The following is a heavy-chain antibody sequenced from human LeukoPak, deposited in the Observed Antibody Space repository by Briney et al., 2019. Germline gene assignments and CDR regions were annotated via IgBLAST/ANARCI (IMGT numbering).Heavy chain of an antibody. CDR3: ARGWDYDFASAYFDY. V-gene: IGHV3-30-3*01. CDR1: GFTFSSYA. D-gene: IGHD3-3*01. Sequence: GGFLRLSCAASGFTFSSYAMHWVRQAPGKGLEWVAVISYDGSNKYYADSVKGRFTISRDNSKNTLYLQMNSLRAEDTAVYYCARGWDYDFASAYFDYWGQGTLVTVSS. J-gene: IGHJ4*02. CDR2: ISYDGSNK.